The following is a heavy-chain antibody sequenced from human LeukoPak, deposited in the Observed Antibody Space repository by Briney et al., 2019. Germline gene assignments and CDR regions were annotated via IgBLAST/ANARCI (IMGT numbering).Heavy chain of an antibody. J-gene: IGHJ5*02. V-gene: IGHV1-69*13. D-gene: IGHD2-15*01. CDR2: IIPIFGTA. CDR1: GGTFSSYA. CDR3: ARDSPVPYCSGGSCHWFDP. Sequence: GASVKVSCKASGGTFSSYAISWVRQAPGRGLEWMGGIIPIFGTANYAQKFQGRVTITADESTSTAYMELSSLRSEDTAMYYCARDSPVPYCSGGSCHWFDPWGQGTLVTVSS.